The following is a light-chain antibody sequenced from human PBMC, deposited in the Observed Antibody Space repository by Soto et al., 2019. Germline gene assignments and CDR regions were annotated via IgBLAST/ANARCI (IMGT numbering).Light chain of an antibody. CDR2: GAS. Sequence: EIVMTQSPATLSVSPGERATLSCRASQSVSDNLAWYQQKPGQAPRLLIYGASTRATGIPARFSGSGSGTEFTLTISSLQSEDFAVYYCQQYNNWPLTFGPWTKVEIK. CDR3: QQYNNWPLT. V-gene: IGKV3-15*01. J-gene: IGKJ1*01. CDR1: QSVSDN.